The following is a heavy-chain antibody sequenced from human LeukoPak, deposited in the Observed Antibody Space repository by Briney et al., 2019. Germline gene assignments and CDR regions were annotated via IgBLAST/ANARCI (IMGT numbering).Heavy chain of an antibody. Sequence: GGSLRLSCAAPGFTFSSYSMNWVRQAPGKGLEWVSYIRSSRSNIYYADDVKGGFTISRDNEKNTLYLQMNRLRDEDTGVYYCARYWVTMVPGPLDSFDFWGQGTMVTVSS. D-gene: IGHD3-10*01. V-gene: IGHV3-48*02. CDR3: ARYWVTMVPGPLDSFDF. CDR1: GFTFSSYS. J-gene: IGHJ3*01. CDR2: IRSSRSNI.